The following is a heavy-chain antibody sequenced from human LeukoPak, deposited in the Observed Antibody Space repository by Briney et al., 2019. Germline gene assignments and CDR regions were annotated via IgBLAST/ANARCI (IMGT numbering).Heavy chain of an antibody. D-gene: IGHD5-18*01. Sequence: SETLSLTCAVCGGSFSGYYWSWIRQPPGKGLEWIGEINHSGSTNYNPSLKSRVTISVDTSKNQFSLKLSSVTAADTAVYYCASLISYGPSGYWGQGTLVTVSS. CDR2: INHSGST. J-gene: IGHJ4*02. CDR1: GGSFSGYY. V-gene: IGHV4-34*01. CDR3: ASLISYGPSGY.